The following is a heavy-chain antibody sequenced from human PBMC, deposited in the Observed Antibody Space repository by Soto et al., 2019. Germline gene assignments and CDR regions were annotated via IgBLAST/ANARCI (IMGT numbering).Heavy chain of an antibody. Sequence: QVQLVQSGAEVKKPGASVTVSCNGSGYTFTSYDITWVRHATGPWREWMGWMNPNSGNTGYAQNFQGRVTTTRNTSISRAYMELSSLRSEDTAVYYCARSVDSGYPSGGYWGQGTLVTVSS. CDR2: MNPNSGNT. J-gene: IGHJ4*02. D-gene: IGHD5-12*01. V-gene: IGHV1-8*01. CDR3: ARSVDSGYPSGGY. CDR1: GYTFTSYD.